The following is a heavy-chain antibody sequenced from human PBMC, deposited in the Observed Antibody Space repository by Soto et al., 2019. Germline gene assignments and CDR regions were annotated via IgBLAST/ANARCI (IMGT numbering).Heavy chain of an antibody. CDR1: GDSVSSNTAS. CDR2: TFFRSQWYN. J-gene: IGHJ5*02. Sequence: QVQLQQSGAGLVRPSQTLSLTCSISGDSVSSNTASWNWIRQSPSRGLEWLGRTFFRSQWYNDHAGSVHSRIIINPDTSKNPFSLHLNSVTPEDTAVYYCAKGDNLGPKTGYAFDPWGQGTLVAVSS. D-gene: IGHD5-12*01. V-gene: IGHV6-1*01. CDR3: AKGDNLGPKTGYAFDP.